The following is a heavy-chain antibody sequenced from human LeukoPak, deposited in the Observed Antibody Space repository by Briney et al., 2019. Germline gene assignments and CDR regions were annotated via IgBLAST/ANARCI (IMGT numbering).Heavy chain of an antibody. J-gene: IGHJ6*02. D-gene: IGHD3-10*01. V-gene: IGHV3-30*04. CDR3: ARGLRADYGSGSYYEQYYYYYYGMDV. CDR2: ISYDGSNK. CDR1: GFTFSSYA. Sequence: GASLRLSCAASGFTFSSYAMHWVRQAPGKGLEWVAVISYDGSNKYYADSVKGRFTISRDNSKNTLYLQMDSLRAEDTAVYYCARGLRADYGSGSYYEQYYYYYYGMDVWGQGTTVTVSS.